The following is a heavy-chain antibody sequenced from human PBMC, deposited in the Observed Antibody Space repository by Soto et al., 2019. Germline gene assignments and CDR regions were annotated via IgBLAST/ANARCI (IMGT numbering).Heavy chain of an antibody. CDR2: ISYDGSNK. Sequence: GGSLRLSCAASGFTFSSYAMHWVRQAPGKGLEWVAVISYDGSNKYYADSVKGRFTISRDNSKNTLYLQMNSLRAEDTAVYYCATRGGGVVVPAAMSYYYYGMDVWGQGTTVTVSS. CDR1: GFTFSSYA. CDR3: ATRGGGVVVPAAMSYYYYGMDV. J-gene: IGHJ6*02. D-gene: IGHD2-2*01. V-gene: IGHV3-30-3*01.